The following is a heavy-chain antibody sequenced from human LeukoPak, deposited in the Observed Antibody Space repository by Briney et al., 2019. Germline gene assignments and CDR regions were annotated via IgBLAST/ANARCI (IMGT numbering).Heavy chain of an antibody. V-gene: IGHV1-8*01. CDR1: GYTFTSYD. CDR2: MNPNSGNT. Sequence: ASVTVSFMSTGYTFTSYDINWVRQATGQGLEWMGWMNPNSGNTGYAQKFQGRVTMTKNTSISTAYMELSSLRSEDTSVDYCARTGPITMVRGVIYYYGMDVWGQGTTVTVSS. CDR3: ARTGPITMVRGVIYYYGMDV. D-gene: IGHD3-10*01. J-gene: IGHJ6*02.